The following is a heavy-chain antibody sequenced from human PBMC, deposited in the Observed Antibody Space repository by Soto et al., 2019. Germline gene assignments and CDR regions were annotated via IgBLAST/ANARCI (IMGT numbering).Heavy chain of an antibody. CDR2: IPSDGTDV. CDR3: IRDDPGLGIDH. V-gene: IGHV3-74*03. Sequence: EVQLVESGGGLVQPGGSLRLSCEASGFTFRNYWMHWVRPPPGEGPEWVSNIPSDGTDVTYADFVRGRFTISRDDAKNTLYLQMDSLRVEDTAMYYCIRDDPGLGIDHWGQGTLVTVSS. CDR1: GFTFRNYW. J-gene: IGHJ4*02. D-gene: IGHD1-26*01.